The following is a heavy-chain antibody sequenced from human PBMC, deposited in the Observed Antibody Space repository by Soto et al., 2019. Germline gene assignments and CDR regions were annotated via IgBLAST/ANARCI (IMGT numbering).Heavy chain of an antibody. CDR1: GRTFLISA. V-gene: IGHV1-69*06. CDR3: ARGKEWEQLSNHYYLDY. CDR2: IIPILGTI. Sequence: QVQLVQSGAEVQTPGSSVRVSCKTAGRTFLISAIAWVRQAPGQGLEWMGGIIPILGTIHIAQNFQGRVTLTEDRSTSTAYMDLSSLRSDDPTTFFCARGKEWEQLSNHYYLDYWGQGSQVIVSS. J-gene: IGHJ4*02. D-gene: IGHD1-26*01.